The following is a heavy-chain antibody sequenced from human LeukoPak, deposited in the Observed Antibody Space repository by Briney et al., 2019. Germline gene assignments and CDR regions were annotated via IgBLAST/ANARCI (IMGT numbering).Heavy chain of an antibody. V-gene: IGHV3-30-3*01. CDR2: ISYDGSNK. CDR1: GFTFSSYA. J-gene: IGHJ4*02. CDR3: ARDKVNSLDY. D-gene: IGHD2-21*01. Sequence: GGSLRLSCAASGFTFSSYAMHWVRQAPGKGLEWVAVISYDGSNKYYADSVKGRFTISRDNSKNTLYLQMNSLRAEDTAVYYCARDKVNSLDYWGQGTLVTVSS.